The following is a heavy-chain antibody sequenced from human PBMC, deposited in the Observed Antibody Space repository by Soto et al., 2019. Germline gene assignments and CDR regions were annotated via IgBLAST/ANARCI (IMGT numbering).Heavy chain of an antibody. J-gene: IGHJ2*01. D-gene: IGHD6-19*01. CDR1: GFTFSSYA. CDR2: ISYDGSNK. V-gene: IGHV3-30-3*01. Sequence: QVQLVESGGGVVQPGRSLRLSCAASGFTFSSYAMHWVRQAPGKGLEWVAVISYDGSNKYYADSVKGRFTISRDNSQNTLYLHMNSLRAEDTAVYYCARDHSSGGYNWYFDLWGRGNLVTVSS. CDR3: ARDHSSGGYNWYFDL.